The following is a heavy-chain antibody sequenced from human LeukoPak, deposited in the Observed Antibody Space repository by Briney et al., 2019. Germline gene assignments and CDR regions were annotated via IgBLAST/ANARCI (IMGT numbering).Heavy chain of an antibody. CDR2: IDPSDSYT. CDR1: GCSFTSYW. CDR3: ARHDYGDLPFFDY. V-gene: IGHV5-10-1*01. D-gene: IGHD4-17*01. Sequence: EAPRIHRKGPGCSFTSYWISWVRQMPGKGLEWMGRIDPSDSYTNYSPSFQGHVTISADKSISTAYLQWSSLKASDTAMYYCARHDYGDLPFFDYWGQGTLVTVSS. J-gene: IGHJ4*02.